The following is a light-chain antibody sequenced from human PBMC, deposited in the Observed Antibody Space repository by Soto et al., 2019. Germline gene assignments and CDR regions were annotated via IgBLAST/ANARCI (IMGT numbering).Light chain of an antibody. CDR1: QSVSSN. CDR3: QQYHDWPPYT. V-gene: IGKV3-15*01. Sequence: EIVMTQSPATLSVSPGERATLSCRASQSVSSNFAWYQQKPGQAPRLLIYGASSRATGVPARFSGSGSGTEFTLTISSLQSEDFAVYYCQQYHDWPPYTFGQGTKLEIK. CDR2: GAS. J-gene: IGKJ2*01.